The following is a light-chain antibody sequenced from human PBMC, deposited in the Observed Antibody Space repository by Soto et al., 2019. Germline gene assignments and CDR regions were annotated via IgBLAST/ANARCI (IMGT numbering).Light chain of an antibody. J-gene: IGKJ3*01. CDR2: DAS. CDR3: QQRYTLIT. CDR1: QNIDNF. Sequence: EIVLRQSPATLSMSPGERATLSCRVSQNIDNFLVWYQQKPGQAPRLLIYDASKRATGIPARFSGSGSGTDFTLTISSLEPEDFAVYYCQQRYTLITFGPGTKVDIK. V-gene: IGKV3-11*01.